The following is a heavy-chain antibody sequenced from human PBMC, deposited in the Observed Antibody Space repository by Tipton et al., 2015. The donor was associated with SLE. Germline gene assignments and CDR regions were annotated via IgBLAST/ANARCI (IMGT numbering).Heavy chain of an antibody. CDR2: IYHTGST. Sequence: TLSLTCTVSGGSISSGASSWSWIRQPPGKGLEWMGYIYHTGSTYNNPSLKSRVTISVDTSKNQFSLNLSSVTAADTAVYYCARVVVVISDAFDIWGQGTMVTVSS. V-gene: IGHV4-30-2*01. J-gene: IGHJ3*02. CDR3: ARVVVVISDAFDI. CDR1: GGSISSGASS. D-gene: IGHD3-22*01.